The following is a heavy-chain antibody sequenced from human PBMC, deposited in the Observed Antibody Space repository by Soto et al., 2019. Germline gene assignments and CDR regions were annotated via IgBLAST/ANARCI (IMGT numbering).Heavy chain of an antibody. CDR2: IRSKAYGGTT. CDR3: TSVEYYDSSGYYFDY. CDR1: GFTFGDYA. D-gene: IGHD3-22*01. V-gene: IGHV3-49*04. J-gene: IGHJ4*02. Sequence: PGGSLRLSCTASGFTFGDYAMSWVRQAPGKGLEWVGFIRSKAYGGTTGYAASVKGRSTISRDDSKSIAYLQMNSLKTEDTAVYYCTSVEYYDSSGYYFDYWGQGTLVTVSS.